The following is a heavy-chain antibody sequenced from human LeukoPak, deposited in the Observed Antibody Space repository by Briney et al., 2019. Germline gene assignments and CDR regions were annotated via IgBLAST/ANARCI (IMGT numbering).Heavy chain of an antibody. D-gene: IGHD2-8*02. CDR2: IYYSGST. CDR3: ARHQRSTGSYGMDV. Sequence: PSETLSLTCTVSGGSISSINYYWGWIRQSPGKGLEWIGSIYYSGSTYYNPSLKSRVTMSVDTSKNQFSLNPTSVTAADTALYYCARHQRSTGSYGMDVWGQGTTVTVSS. V-gene: IGHV4-39*01. J-gene: IGHJ6*02. CDR1: GGSISSINYY.